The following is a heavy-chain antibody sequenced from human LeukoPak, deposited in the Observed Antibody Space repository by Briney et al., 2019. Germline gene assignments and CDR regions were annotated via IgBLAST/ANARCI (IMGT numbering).Heavy chain of an antibody. D-gene: IGHD3-22*01. CDR2: ISAYNGNT. Sequence: ASVKVSCKASGYTFTSYGTSWVRQAPGQGLEWMGWISAYNGNTNYAQKLQGRVTMTTDTSTSTAYMELRSLRSDDTAVYYCARDGVPRYYDSSGSDAFDIWGQGTMVTVSS. CDR1: GYTFTSYG. J-gene: IGHJ3*02. V-gene: IGHV1-18*01. CDR3: ARDGVPRYYDSSGSDAFDI.